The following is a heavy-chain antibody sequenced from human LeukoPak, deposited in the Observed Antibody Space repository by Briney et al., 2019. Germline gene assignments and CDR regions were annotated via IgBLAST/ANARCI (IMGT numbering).Heavy chain of an antibody. CDR2: IYHSGST. J-gene: IGHJ4*02. V-gene: IGHV4-30-2*01. CDR3: ARGSSAGWSYYFDY. CDR1: GGSVSSGGYY. Sequence: SETLSLTCTVSGGSVSSGGYYWSWVRQPPGKGLEWIGYIYHSGSTYYNPSLKSRVTISVDRSKNQFSLNLGSVTAADTAVYYCARGSSAGWSYYFDYWGQGTLVTVSS. D-gene: IGHD6-19*01.